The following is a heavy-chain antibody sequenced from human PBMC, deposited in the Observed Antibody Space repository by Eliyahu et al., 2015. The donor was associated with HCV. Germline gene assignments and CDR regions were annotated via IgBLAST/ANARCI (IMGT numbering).Heavy chain of an antibody. CDR1: GFTFSNAW. D-gene: IGHD3-22*01. J-gene: IGHJ6*02. Sequence: EVQLVESGGGLVKPGGSLRVSCAASGFTFSNAWMNWVRQXPGKGLEWVGRIKSKTDGGTTDYAAPVKGRFTISRDDSKNTLYLQMNSLKTEDTAVYYCTTDAVNYYYYYGMDVWGQGTTVTVSS. CDR3: TTDAVNYYYYYGMDV. CDR2: IKSKTDGGTT. V-gene: IGHV3-15*07.